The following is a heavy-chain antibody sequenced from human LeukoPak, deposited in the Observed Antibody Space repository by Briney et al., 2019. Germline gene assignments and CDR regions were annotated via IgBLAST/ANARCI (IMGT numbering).Heavy chain of an antibody. CDR1: GFTFSSYR. D-gene: IGHD4-17*01. CDR3: ARGGDLRDYGDYSYIPDFDY. Sequence: GGSLRLSCAASGFTFSSYRMSWVRQAPGKGLEWVANIKQDGSEKYYVDSVEGRFTISRDNAKNSLYLQMNSLRAEDTAVYYCARGGDLRDYGDYSYIPDFDYWGQGTLVTVSS. CDR2: IKQDGSEK. V-gene: IGHV3-7*03. J-gene: IGHJ4*02.